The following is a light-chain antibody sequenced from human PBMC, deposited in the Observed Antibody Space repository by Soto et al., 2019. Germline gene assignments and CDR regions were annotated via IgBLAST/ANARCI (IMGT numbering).Light chain of an antibody. Sequence: QSVLTQPRSVSGSPGQSVAISCTGTSSVVGGYNHVSWYQHHPGKGPKLILYDVSKRPSGVPDRFSGSKSGNTASLTISGPQPEDEADYYCCSYAGSYIYVFGTGTKVTVL. J-gene: IGLJ1*01. CDR1: SSVVGGYNH. V-gene: IGLV2-11*01. CDR3: CSYAGSYIYV. CDR2: DVS.